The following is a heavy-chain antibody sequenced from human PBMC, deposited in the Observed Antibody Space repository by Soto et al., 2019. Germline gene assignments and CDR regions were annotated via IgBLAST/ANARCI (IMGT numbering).Heavy chain of an antibody. CDR1: GYTFTSYG. V-gene: IGHV1-18*01. Sequence: QVQLVQSGAEVKKPGASVKVSCKASGYTFTSYGISWVRQAPGQGLEWMGWISAYNGNTNYAQKLQGRVTMTTDTSTSTAYMELRSLRSDDTAVDYCARDGGSSWSHYYYYYGMDVWGQGTTVTVSS. J-gene: IGHJ6*02. D-gene: IGHD6-13*01. CDR3: ARDGGSSWSHYYYYYGMDV. CDR2: ISAYNGNT.